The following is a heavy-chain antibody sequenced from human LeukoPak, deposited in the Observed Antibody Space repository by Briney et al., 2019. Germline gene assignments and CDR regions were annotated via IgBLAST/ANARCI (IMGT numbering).Heavy chain of an antibody. CDR3: ARHNFFANYDSSGYHFDY. CDR2: IYHSGST. J-gene: IGHJ4*02. D-gene: IGHD3-22*01. V-gene: IGHV4-59*05. Sequence: PSETLSLTCTVSGGSISSYYWSWIRQPPGKGLEWIGSIYHSGSTYYNPSLKSRVTISVDTSKNQFSLKLSSVTAADTAVYYCARHNFFANYDSSGYHFDYWGQGTLVTVSS. CDR1: GGSISSYY.